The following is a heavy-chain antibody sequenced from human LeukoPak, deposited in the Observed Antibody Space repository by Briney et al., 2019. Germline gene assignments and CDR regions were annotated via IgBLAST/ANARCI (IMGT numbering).Heavy chain of an antibody. Sequence: GESLKISCKGSGYSFTSYWIGWVRQMPGKGLEWMGIIYPGDSDTRYSPSFQGQVTISADKSISTAYLQWSSLKASDTAMYYCASSRRDYSYYYGMDVWGQGTTVTVSS. CDR3: ASSRRDYSYYYGMDV. CDR2: IYPGDSDT. J-gene: IGHJ6*02. V-gene: IGHV5-51*01. D-gene: IGHD4-11*01. CDR1: GYSFTSYW.